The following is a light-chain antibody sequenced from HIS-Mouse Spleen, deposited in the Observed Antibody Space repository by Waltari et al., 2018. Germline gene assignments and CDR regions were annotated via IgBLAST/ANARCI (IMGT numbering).Light chain of an antibody. CDR2: EVS. V-gene: IGKV2-29*03. Sequence: DIVMTQTPLSLSVTPGQPASISCKSSQSLLHSDGKTYLYWYLQKPGQSPQRLIYEVSRRFSGVPDRFSGSGSGTDFTLKISRVEAEDVGVYYCMQGIHLPPYTFGQGTKLEIK. CDR3: MQGIHLPPYT. CDR1: QSLLHSDGKTY. J-gene: IGKJ2*01.